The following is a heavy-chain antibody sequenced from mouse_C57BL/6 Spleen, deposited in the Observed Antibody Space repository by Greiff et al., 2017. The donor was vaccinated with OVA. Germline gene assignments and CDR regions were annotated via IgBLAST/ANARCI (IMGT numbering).Heavy chain of an antibody. Sequence: LHHPGAALVLPGASVKLSCKASGYTFTSYWMHWVKQRPGQGLEWIGEIDPSDSYTNYNQKFKGKSTLTVDKSSSTAYMQLSSLTSEDSAVYYCASTVLAFDYWGQGTTLTVPS. D-gene: IGHD1-1*01. V-gene: IGHV1-69*01. CDR1: GYTFTSYW. CDR3: ASTVLAFDY. CDR2: IDPSDSYT. J-gene: IGHJ2*01.